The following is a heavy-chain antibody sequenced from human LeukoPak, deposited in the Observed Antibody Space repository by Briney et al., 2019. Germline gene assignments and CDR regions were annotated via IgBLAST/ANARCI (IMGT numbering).Heavy chain of an antibody. CDR2: INHSGST. Sequence: SETLSLTCAVYGGSFSGYYWSWIRQPPGKGLEWIGEINHSGSTNYNPSLKSRVTISVDTSKNQFSLKLSSVTAADTAVYYCARGQYSYGPGYWYFDLWGRGTLVTVSS. CDR1: GGSFSGYY. V-gene: IGHV4-34*01. J-gene: IGHJ2*01. CDR3: ARGQYSYGPGYWYFDL. D-gene: IGHD5-18*01.